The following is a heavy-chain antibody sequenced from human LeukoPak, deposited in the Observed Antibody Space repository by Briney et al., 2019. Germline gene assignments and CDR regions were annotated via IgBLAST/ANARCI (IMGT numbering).Heavy chain of an antibody. CDR2: ISSDGSTK. Sequence: GGSLRLSCAASGFTFSSHAMHWVRQAPGKGLEWLAIISSDGSTKTYAESVKGRFTISRDSSKNSVYLQLSGLSADDTAVYYCARARACGPSCYIVDYWGQGTLVTVS. D-gene: IGHD2-2*02. J-gene: IGHJ4*02. CDR1: GFTFSSHA. CDR3: ARARACGPSCYIVDY. V-gene: IGHV3-30*04.